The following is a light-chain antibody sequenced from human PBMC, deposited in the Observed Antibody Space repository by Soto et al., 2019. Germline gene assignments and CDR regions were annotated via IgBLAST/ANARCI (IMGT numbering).Light chain of an antibody. V-gene: IGKV1-5*01. CDR1: QTISSW. J-gene: IGKJ1*01. CDR2: DAS. Sequence: DIQMTQSPFTLSASVGDRVTITCRASQTISSWLAWYQQIPGKAPKLLIYDASSLESGVPSRFSGSGSGTEFTLTITSLQPDDFATYYCQQYNSYPWTFGQGTKVDIK. CDR3: QQYNSYPWT.